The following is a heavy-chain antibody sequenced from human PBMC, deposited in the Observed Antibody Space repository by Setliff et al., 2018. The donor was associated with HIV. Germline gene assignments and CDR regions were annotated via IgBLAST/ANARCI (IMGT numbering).Heavy chain of an antibody. J-gene: IGHJ4*02. CDR2: IYWHGGG. Sequence: SGPTLVNPTQTLTLTCTFSGFSLSISGVGVGWIRQPPGKALEWLALIYWHGGGRYSPYLKSRLTITKDTSKNQVVLTMTNIDPVDTATYYCAHRPNSGYDLNFDYWGQGIQVTVSS. D-gene: IGHD5-12*01. CDR1: GFSLSISGVG. CDR3: AHRPNSGYDLNFDY. V-gene: IGHV2-5*01.